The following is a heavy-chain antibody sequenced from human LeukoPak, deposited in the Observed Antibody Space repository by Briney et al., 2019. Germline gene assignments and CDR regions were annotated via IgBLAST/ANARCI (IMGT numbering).Heavy chain of an antibody. CDR1: GFIVSDNH. CDR3: VSFYETY. D-gene: IGHD2/OR15-2a*01. Sequence: PGGSLRLSCAASGFIVSDNHMSRVRQVPGKGLVWVSHINSDGSWTSYADSVKGRFTISKDNAKNTVYLQMNSLRAEDTAVYYCVSFYETYWGRGALVTVSS. CDR2: INSDGSWT. V-gene: IGHV3-74*01. J-gene: IGHJ4*02.